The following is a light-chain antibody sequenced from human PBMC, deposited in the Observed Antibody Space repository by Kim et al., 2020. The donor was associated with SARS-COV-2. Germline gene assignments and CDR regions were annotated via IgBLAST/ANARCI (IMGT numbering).Light chain of an antibody. V-gene: IGKV1-5*01. Sequence: ASVGDRVSITCRASQSISNWVAWYQQKPGKAPKLLIYDASTLQTGVSSRVSGSGSGTEFTFTLSSLQPDDVATYYCQQYDTPSRAFGQGTKVDIK. J-gene: IGKJ1*01. CDR1: QSISNW. CDR3: QQYDTPSRA. CDR2: DAS.